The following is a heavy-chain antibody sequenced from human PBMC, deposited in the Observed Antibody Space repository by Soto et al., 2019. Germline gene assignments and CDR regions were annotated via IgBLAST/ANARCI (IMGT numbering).Heavy chain of an antibody. CDR2: IYYNGNT. Sequence: SETLSLTCTVSRGSISTYYWSWIRQPPGKGLECIGYIYYNGNTNYNPSLKSRVTISVDTSKNQFTLNLNSVTAADTAVYYCARHATGSYDYWGQGTLVTVSS. CDR3: ARHATGSYDY. J-gene: IGHJ4*02. CDR1: RGSISTYY. V-gene: IGHV4-59*08.